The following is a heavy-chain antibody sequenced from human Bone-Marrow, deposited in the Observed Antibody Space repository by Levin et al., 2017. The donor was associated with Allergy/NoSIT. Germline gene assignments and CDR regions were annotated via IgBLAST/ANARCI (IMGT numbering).Heavy chain of an antibody. V-gene: IGHV3-15*01. J-gene: IGHJ4*02. Sequence: GESLKISCAASGFTFSNAWMSWVRQAPGKGLEWVGRIKSKTDGGTTDYAAPVKGRFTISRDDSKNTLYLQMNSLKTEDTAVYYCTTDHLYDILTGYLLGDFDYWGQGTLVTVSS. CDR2: IKSKTDGGTT. D-gene: IGHD3-9*01. CDR1: GFTFSNAW. CDR3: TTDHLYDILTGYLLGDFDY.